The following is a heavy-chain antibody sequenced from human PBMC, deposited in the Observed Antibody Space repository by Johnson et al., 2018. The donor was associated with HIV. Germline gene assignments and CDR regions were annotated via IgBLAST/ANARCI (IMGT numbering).Heavy chain of an antibody. Sequence: VQLVESGGGVVQPGKSLRLFCAASGFTFSSYAMSWVRQAPGKGLEWVSAISGSGGSTYYADSVKGRFTISRDNSKNTLYLQMGSLRAEDMAVYYCAKDIRLVSAYYDILSGTSFDIWGQGTLVTVSS. CDR2: ISGSGGST. CDR3: AKDIRLVSAYYDILSGTSFDI. CDR1: GFTFSSYA. J-gene: IGHJ3*02. D-gene: IGHD3-9*01. V-gene: IGHV3-23*04.